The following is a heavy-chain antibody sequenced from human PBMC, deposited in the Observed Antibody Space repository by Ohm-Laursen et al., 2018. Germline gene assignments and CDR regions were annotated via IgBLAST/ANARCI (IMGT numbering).Heavy chain of an antibody. CDR2: ISYDGSNK. D-gene: IGHD3-9*01. J-gene: IGHJ4*02. CDR3: AKDPALRYFDWLLKGYYFDY. CDR1: GFTFSDYA. V-gene: IGHV3-30*18. Sequence: SLRLSCAASGFTFSDYAMHWVRQAPGKGLEWVAVISYDGSNKYYADSVKGRFTISRDNSKNTLYLQMNSLRAEDTAVYYCAKDPALRYFDWLLKGYYFDYWGQGTLVTVSS.